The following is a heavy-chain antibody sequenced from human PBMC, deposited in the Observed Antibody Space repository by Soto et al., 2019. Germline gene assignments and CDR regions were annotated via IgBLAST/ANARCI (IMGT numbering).Heavy chain of an antibody. Sequence: EVQLVESGGGLVKPGGSLRLSCAASGSTFSHAWMSWVRQVLGKGLEWVARVKSKAAGGTTDYAAPVKGRFTISRDDSKNTLYLQMNSLKTDDTAVYYCTTLGFDPWGQGTLVTVSS. CDR1: GSTFSHAW. V-gene: IGHV3-15*01. J-gene: IGHJ5*02. CDR3: TTLGFDP. CDR2: VKSKAAGGTT.